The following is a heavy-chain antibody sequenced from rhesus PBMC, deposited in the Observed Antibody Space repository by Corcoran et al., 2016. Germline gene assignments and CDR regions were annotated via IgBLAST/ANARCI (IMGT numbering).Heavy chain of an antibody. V-gene: IGHV3-103*01. J-gene: IGHJ4*01. CDR2: INTSGRT. CDR1: GLPFSSYA. Sequence: EVQLVESGGGLAKPGGSLRLSCAASGLPFSSYAMHWVRQAPGKGLDWVSAINTSGRTYYAESVKRRFTISRDNSKNTVSLQRSSLRAEDTAVYYCAKDRAMHYFDFWGQGVLVTVSS. CDR3: AKDRAMHYFDF.